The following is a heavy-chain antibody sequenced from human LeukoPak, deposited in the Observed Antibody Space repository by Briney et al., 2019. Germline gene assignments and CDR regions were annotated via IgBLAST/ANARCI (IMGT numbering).Heavy chain of an antibody. J-gene: IGHJ4*02. CDR2: IIPIFATA. CDR3: ATLGTSVDF. V-gene: IGHV1-69*05. CDR1: GGTFSSYA. D-gene: IGHD7-27*01. Sequence: ASVKVSCKASGGTFSSYAINWVRQAPGRGLKWMGRIIPIFATANYAQQFQDRVTITTDGSMSTAYMELSNLRSEDTAIYYCATLGTSVDFWGQGTLVTVSS.